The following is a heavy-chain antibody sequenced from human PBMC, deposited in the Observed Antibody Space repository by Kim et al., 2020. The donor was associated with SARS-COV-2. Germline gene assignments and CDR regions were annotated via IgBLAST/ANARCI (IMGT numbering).Heavy chain of an antibody. J-gene: IGHJ1*01. CDR2: ISSSSYI. CDR1: GFTFSSYS. V-gene: IGHV3-21*01. Sequence: GGSLRLSCAASGFTFSSYSMNWVRQAPGKGLEWVSSISSSSYIYYAESVKGRFTIPRDNAKNYLYLQMNSLRAEDTAVIYCARVSRGAGAQWGQGTLVTV. CDR3: ARVSRGAGAQ.